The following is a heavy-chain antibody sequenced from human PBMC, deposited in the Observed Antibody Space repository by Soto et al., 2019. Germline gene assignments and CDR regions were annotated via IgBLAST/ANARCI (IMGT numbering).Heavy chain of an antibody. Sequence: PGESLKISCKGSGYSFTSYWISWVRQMPGKGLEWMGRIDPSDSYTNYSPSFQGHVTISADKSISTAYLQWSSLKASDTAMYYCARSNYDILTGQGYYYYYYGMDVWGQGTTVTVSS. CDR1: GYSFTSYW. CDR3: ARSNYDILTGQGYYYYYYGMDV. J-gene: IGHJ6*02. V-gene: IGHV5-10-1*01. D-gene: IGHD3-9*01. CDR2: IDPSDSYT.